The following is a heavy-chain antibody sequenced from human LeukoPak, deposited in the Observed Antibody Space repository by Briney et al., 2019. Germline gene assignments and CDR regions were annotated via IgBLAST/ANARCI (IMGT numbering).Heavy chain of an antibody. Sequence: PSQTLSLTCTVSGGSISSGSYYWSWIRQPAGKGLEWIGRIYTSGSTYYNPSLKSRVTISVDTSKNQSSLELISVTAADTAVYYCARHFWGSGNWFDPWGQGTLVTVSS. CDR1: GGSISSGSYY. D-gene: IGHD7-27*01. J-gene: IGHJ5*02. CDR3: ARHFWGSGNWFDP. V-gene: IGHV4-61*02. CDR2: IYTSGST.